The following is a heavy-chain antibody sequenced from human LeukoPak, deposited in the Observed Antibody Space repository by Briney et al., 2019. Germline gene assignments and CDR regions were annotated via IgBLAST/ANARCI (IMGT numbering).Heavy chain of an antibody. CDR1: GFTFSNAW. Sequence: GGSLRLSCAASGFTFSNAWMSWVRQAPGKGLEWVGRIKSKTDGGTTDYAAPVKGRFTISRDDSKNTLYLQMNSLKTDDTAVYYCTTQPTWRHLLYAYWGQGTLVTVSS. V-gene: IGHV3-15*01. CDR3: TTQPTWRHLLYAY. J-gene: IGHJ1*01. CDR2: IKSKTDGGTT. D-gene: IGHD5-18*01.